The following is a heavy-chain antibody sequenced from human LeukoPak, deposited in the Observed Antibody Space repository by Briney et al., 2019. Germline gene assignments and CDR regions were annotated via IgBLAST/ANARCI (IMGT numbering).Heavy chain of an antibody. J-gene: IGHJ4*02. CDR3: ATAGNYRFDY. CDR1: GFSVSSNY. Sequence: GGSLRLSCAASGFSVSSNYMSWVRQAPGKGLEWVSLIYSGGSTYYADSVKGRFTISRDNSKNTLYLQMDSLRADDTAVYYCATAGNYRFDYWGQGTLVTVSS. V-gene: IGHV3-66*01. D-gene: IGHD1-7*01. CDR2: IYSGGST.